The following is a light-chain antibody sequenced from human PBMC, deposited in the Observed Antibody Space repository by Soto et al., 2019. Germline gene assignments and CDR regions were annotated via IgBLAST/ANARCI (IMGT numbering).Light chain of an antibody. CDR1: QSVSSK. Sequence: EIVLTQSPATLSLSPGERATLSCRASQSVSSKVAWYQQKPGQAPRLLIYDASTRATGIPARFSGRGSGTEFTMTISSLQSEAFAVYHFQQYKTGYPWTLGHGTRRDIK. V-gene: IGKV3-15*01. J-gene: IGKJ5*01. CDR2: DAS. CDR3: QQYKTGYPWT.